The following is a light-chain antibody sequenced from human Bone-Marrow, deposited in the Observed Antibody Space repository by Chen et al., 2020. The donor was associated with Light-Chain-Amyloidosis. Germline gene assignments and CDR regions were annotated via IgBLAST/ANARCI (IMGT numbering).Light chain of an antibody. CDR3: QQYYSGPPRT. CDR1: QSVLSSSNNKNY. Sequence: DIVMTQSPDSLAVSLGERATINCKSSQSVLSSSNNKNYLAWYQQKPAQPPKLLIYWASTRESGVPDQFSGSGSGTDFTLTISSLQAEDVAVYYCQQYYSGPPRTFGQGTKVEIK. CDR2: WAS. J-gene: IGKJ1*01. V-gene: IGKV4-1*01.